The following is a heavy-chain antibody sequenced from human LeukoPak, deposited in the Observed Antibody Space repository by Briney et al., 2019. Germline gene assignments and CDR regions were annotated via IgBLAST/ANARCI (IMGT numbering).Heavy chain of an antibody. D-gene: IGHD2-8*01. J-gene: IGHJ5*02. Sequence: PGGSLRLSCAASGFTFSNYWMTWVRQAPGKGLEWVANMNQDGSGKYYVDSAKGRFAISRDNAKNSLYLQMNNLRAEDTAVYYCARDNGRKDDSWGQGTLVTVSS. V-gene: IGHV3-7*01. CDR1: GFTFSNYW. CDR2: MNQDGSGK. CDR3: ARDNGRKDDS.